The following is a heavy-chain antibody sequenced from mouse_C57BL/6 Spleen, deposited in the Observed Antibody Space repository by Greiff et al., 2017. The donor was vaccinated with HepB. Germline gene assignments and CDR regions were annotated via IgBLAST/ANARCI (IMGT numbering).Heavy chain of an antibody. D-gene: IGHD2-1*01. Sequence: VQLQQSGAELVRPGASVKLSCTASGFNIKDYYVHWVKQRPEQGLEWIGRIDPEDGDTEYAPKFQGKATMTADTSSNTAYLQLSSLTSEDSAVYYCARANYGNHWYFDVWGTGTTVTVSS. CDR3: ARANYGNHWYFDV. V-gene: IGHV14-1*01. CDR1: GFNIKDYY. CDR2: IDPEDGDT. J-gene: IGHJ1*03.